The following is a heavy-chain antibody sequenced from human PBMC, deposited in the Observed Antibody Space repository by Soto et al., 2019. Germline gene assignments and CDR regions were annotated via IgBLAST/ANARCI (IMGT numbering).Heavy chain of an antibody. Sequence: GGSLRLSCAASGFTFSSYEMNWVRQAPGKGLEWVSYISSSGSTIYYADSVKGRFTISRDNAKNSLYLQMNSLRAEDTAVYYCARDGRNYYDSSGYSQPFDYWGQGTLVTVSS. J-gene: IGHJ4*02. V-gene: IGHV3-48*03. CDR2: ISSSGSTI. CDR1: GFTFSSYE. D-gene: IGHD3-22*01. CDR3: ARDGRNYYDSSGYSQPFDY.